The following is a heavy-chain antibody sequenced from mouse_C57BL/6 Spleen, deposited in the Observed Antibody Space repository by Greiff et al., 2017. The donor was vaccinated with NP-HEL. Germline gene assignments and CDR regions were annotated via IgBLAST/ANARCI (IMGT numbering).Heavy chain of an antibody. Sequence: QVQLKESGPGLVQPSQSLSITCTVSGFSLTSYGVHWVRQSPGKGLEWLGVIWSGGSTDYNAAFISRLSTSKDNSNSEVFFKMNSLQADDAAIYCCARNPVVATYFDYWGQGTTLTVSS. J-gene: IGHJ2*01. CDR1: GFSLTSYG. CDR2: IWSGGST. D-gene: IGHD1-1*01. V-gene: IGHV2-2*01. CDR3: ARNPVVATYFDY.